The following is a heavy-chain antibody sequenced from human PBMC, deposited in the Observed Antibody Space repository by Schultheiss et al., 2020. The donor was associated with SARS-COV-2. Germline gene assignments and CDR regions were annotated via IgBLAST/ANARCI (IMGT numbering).Heavy chain of an antibody. CDR3: ARVAIIVVVVAATRSHFDY. J-gene: IGHJ4*02. D-gene: IGHD2-15*01. CDR1: GVSTSRYH. CDR2: IYYSGST. V-gene: IGHV4-59*12. Sequence: SETLSLTCSVSGVSTSRYHWSWIRQSPGKGLEWIGSIYYSGSTYYNPSLKSRVTISADTSKNQFSLKLSSVTAADTAVYYCARVAIIVVVVAATRSHFDYWGQGTLVTVSS.